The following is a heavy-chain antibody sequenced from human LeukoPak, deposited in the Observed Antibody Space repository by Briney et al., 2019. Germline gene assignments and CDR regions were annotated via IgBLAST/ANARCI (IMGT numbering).Heavy chain of an antibody. CDR2: IYYTGST. Sequence: PSETLSLTCTVSGGPMRSSSYYWGWIRQPPGKGLEWIASIYYTGSTYYNPSLKSRVTISVDTSKNQFSLKLRSVTAIDTAVYYCASLPIVVVTGYWGQGTLVTVSS. J-gene: IGHJ4*02. D-gene: IGHD3-22*01. CDR3: ASLPIVVVTGY. CDR1: GGPMRSSSYY. V-gene: IGHV4-39*01.